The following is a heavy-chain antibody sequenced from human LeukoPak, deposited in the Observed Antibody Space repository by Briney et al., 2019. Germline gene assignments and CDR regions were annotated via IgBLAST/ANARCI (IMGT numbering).Heavy chain of an antibody. CDR1: GFTFSSYS. CDR3: ARGGAARGNYYYYYYMDV. Sequence: PGGSLRLSCAASGFTFSSYSMNWVRQAPGKGLEWVSSISSSSSYIYYADSVKGRFTISRDNSKNTLYLQMNSLRAEDTAVYYCARGGAARGNYYYYYYMDVWGKGTTVTVSS. J-gene: IGHJ6*03. V-gene: IGHV3-21*01. CDR2: ISSSSSYI. D-gene: IGHD6-6*01.